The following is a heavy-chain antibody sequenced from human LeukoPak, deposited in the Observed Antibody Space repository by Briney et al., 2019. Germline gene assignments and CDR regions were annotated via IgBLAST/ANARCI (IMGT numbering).Heavy chain of an antibody. CDR3: ARGNVDTAMVDDFDY. CDR2: MNPNSGNT. V-gene: IGHV1-8*03. Sequence: ASVKVSCKAPGYTFTSYDINWVRQATGQGLEWMGWMNPNSGNTGYAQTFHGRVTITRNTSISKAYMELSSLRSEHTAVYYCARGNVDTAMVDDFDYWGQGTLVTVSS. J-gene: IGHJ4*02. D-gene: IGHD5-18*01. CDR1: GYTFTSYD.